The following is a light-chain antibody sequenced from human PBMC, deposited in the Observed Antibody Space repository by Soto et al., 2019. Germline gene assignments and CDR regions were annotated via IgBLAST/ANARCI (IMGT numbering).Light chain of an antibody. Sequence: QSVLTQPPSASGTPGQRVTISCSGSTSNIASQAVNWYQKLPGAAPKFLIYTNSQRPSGVPGRFSASKSGTSASLAISGLQSEDEADYYCATWDDVLNGVVFGGGTKLTVL. J-gene: IGLJ2*01. CDR3: ATWDDVLNGVV. CDR1: TSNIASQA. CDR2: TNS. V-gene: IGLV1-44*01.